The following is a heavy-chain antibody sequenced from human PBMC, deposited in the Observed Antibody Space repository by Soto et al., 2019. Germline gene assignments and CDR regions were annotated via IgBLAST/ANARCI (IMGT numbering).Heavy chain of an antibody. D-gene: IGHD6-19*01. CDR1: GYTFTGYY. CDR2: INPNSGGT. Sequence: ASVKVSCKASGYTFTGYYMHWVRQAPGQGLEWMGWINPNSGGTNYAQKFQGWVTMTRDTSISTAYMELSRLRSDDTAVYYCARDRGSSSGWPLELHRMGYFDYWGQGTLVTVSS. V-gene: IGHV1-2*04. J-gene: IGHJ4*02. CDR3: ARDRGSSSGWPLELHRMGYFDY.